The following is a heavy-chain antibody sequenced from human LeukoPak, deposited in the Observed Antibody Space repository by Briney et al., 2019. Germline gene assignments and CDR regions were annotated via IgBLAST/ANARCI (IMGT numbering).Heavy chain of an antibody. V-gene: IGHV4-34*01. D-gene: IGHD4-17*01. Sequence: SETLSLTCAASGGSFSGYDWSWIRQPPGKGLEWIGEINNSGSTNYNPSLKSRVTISVDTSKNTCSLKLSSVTAAATAVYYCARVGAYGDNLGYWGQGTLVTVSS. CDR1: GGSFSGYD. CDR3: ARVGAYGDNLGY. J-gene: IGHJ4*02. CDR2: INNSGST.